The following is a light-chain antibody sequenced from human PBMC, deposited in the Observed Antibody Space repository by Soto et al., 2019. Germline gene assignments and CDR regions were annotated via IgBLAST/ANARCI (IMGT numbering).Light chain of an antibody. Sequence: EIVLTQSPATLSLSPGERATLSCRASQSVSSYLAWYQQKPGQAPRLLIYDASNRATGIPARFSGSGSGTDFPLPISSLGPEDFAVYYCQQRRNWPYTLGQGTKLKIK. CDR2: DAS. CDR1: QSVSSY. J-gene: IGKJ2*01. V-gene: IGKV3-11*01. CDR3: QQRRNWPYT.